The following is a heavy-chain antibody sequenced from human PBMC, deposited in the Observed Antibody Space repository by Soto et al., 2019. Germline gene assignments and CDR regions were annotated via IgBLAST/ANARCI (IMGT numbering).Heavy chain of an antibody. V-gene: IGHV1-69*12. Sequence: QVQLVQSGAEVKKPGSSVKVSCKASGGTFSSYGISWVRQAPGQGLEWMGGTIPIIGTANYAQKFQGRVTITADESTSTAYMELSSLRSEDTAVYYCARPTYYDFWSGYQTGYYYYGMDVWGQGTTVTVSS. D-gene: IGHD3-3*01. CDR2: TIPIIGTA. J-gene: IGHJ6*02. CDR3: ARPTYYDFWSGYQTGYYYYGMDV. CDR1: GGTFSSYG.